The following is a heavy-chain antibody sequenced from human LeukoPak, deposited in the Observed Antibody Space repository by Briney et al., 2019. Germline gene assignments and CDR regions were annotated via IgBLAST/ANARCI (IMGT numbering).Heavy chain of an antibody. V-gene: IGHV3-21*01. CDR3: ARDRNYGFFDY. Sequence: PGGSLRLSCSASRFTFSSYTMNWVRQAPGKGPEWVSSIDPSSTYIYYADSVKGRFTISRDNAQNSLYLQMNSLRADDTAVYYCARDRNYGFFDYWGQGTLVTVSS. D-gene: IGHD3-10*01. CDR1: RFTFSSYT. J-gene: IGHJ4*02. CDR2: IDPSSTYI.